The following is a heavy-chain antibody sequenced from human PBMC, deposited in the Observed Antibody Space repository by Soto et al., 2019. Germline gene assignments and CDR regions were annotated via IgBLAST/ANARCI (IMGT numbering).Heavy chain of an antibody. V-gene: IGHV3-48*02. J-gene: IGHJ4*02. Sequence: PGGSLRLSCAASGFTFSSYSMNWVRQAPGKGLEWVSYISSSSSTIYYADSVKGRFTISRDNAKNSLYLQMNSLRDEDTAVYYCARALEGVHYDFWSGLGSVDYWGQGTLVTFSS. CDR1: GFTFSSYS. D-gene: IGHD3-3*01. CDR2: ISSSSSTI. CDR3: ARALEGVHYDFWSGLGSVDY.